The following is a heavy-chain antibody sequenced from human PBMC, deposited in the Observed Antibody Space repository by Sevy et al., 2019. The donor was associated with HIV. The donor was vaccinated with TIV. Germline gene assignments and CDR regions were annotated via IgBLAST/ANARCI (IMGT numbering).Heavy chain of an antibody. J-gene: IGHJ3*02. CDR2: IRSKANSYAT. Sequence: GGSLRLSCAASGFTFSGSAMHWVRQASGKGLEWVGRIRSKANSYATSYAASVKGRFTIYRDDSKNTAYLQMNSLKTEDTAVYYCTRRLTPRYYYSSGYYPPDAFDIWGQVTMLTVSS. V-gene: IGHV3-73*01. D-gene: IGHD3-22*01. CDR1: GFTFSGSA. CDR3: TRRLTPRYYYSSGYYPPDAFDI.